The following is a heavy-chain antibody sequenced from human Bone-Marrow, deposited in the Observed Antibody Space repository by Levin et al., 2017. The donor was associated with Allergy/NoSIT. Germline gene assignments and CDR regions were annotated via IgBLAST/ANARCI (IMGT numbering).Heavy chain of an antibody. Sequence: LSLTCAASGFTFGSYAMSWVRQAPGKGLEWVSGITATGGTTYYADSVKGRFTISRDNSKKMLSLEMNSLRAEDTALFYCAKHTSSHYFFYCFDVWGKGTTVTVSS. D-gene: IGHD2-2*01. CDR3: AKHTSSHYFFYCFDV. CDR2: ITATGGTT. V-gene: IGHV3-23*01. CDR1: GFTFGSYA. J-gene: IGHJ6*03.